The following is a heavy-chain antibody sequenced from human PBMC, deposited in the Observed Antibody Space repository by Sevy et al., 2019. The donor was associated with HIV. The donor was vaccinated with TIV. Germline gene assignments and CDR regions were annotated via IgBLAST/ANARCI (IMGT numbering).Heavy chain of an antibody. CDR2: ISSAGSNK. J-gene: IGHJ4*02. CDR3: TRDAGYSIAWSPSDY. D-gene: IGHD6-19*01. V-gene: IGHV3-30-3*01. CDR1: GLTFSSHA. Sequence: GGSLRLSCAASGLTFSSHAMHWVRQAPGKGLEWVAVISSAGSNKYYADSVKGRFTISRDNPKNTLYLQMNSLGPEETAVYYCTRDAGYSIAWSPSDYWGQGTLVTVSS.